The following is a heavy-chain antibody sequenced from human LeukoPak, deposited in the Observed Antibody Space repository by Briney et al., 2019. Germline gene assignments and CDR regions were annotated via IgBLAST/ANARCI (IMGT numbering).Heavy chain of an antibody. CDR1: GGXISSDYC. V-gene: IGHV4-4*02. CDR3: ATNSGWRFDY. Sequence: SGTLSLTCAVSGGXISSDYCWSWVRQPPGKGLEWIGEIYHSGTTNYNPSLKSRVTISVDKSKNQFSLELSSVTAADTAVYYCATNSGWRFDYWGQGTLVTVSS. D-gene: IGHD6-19*01. CDR2: IYHSGTT. J-gene: IGHJ4*02.